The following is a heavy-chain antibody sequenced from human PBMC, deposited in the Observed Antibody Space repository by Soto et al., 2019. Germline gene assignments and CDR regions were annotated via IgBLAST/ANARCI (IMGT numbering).Heavy chain of an antibody. CDR3: ARGYCSSIGCSHYFDY. J-gene: IGHJ4*02. Sequence: WASVKVSCKASGYTFTGNYMHWVRQAPGQGLEWMALINPTTGDTKYAQKFQGRVTVTWDTSISTAYMDLSRLRSEDTAIYYCARGYCSSIGCSHYFDYWGQGTLVTVSS. CDR2: INPTTGDT. CDR1: GYTFTGNY. D-gene: IGHD2-2*01. V-gene: IGHV1-2*02.